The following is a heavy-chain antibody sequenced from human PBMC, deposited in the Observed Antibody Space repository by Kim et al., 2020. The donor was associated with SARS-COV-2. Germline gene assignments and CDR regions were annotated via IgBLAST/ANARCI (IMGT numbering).Heavy chain of an antibody. CDR1: GYNFRDFW. Sequence: GESLKISCQGSGYNFRDFWIVWVRKMPGKGLEVMGFIYPGDPDTRYTPSFRGQATISADNSISTAYLHWSSLKASDSAIYYCTRLSWGAGMIFHKEHREGRQGFDVWGQGTTVTVSS. V-gene: IGHV5-51*01. CDR3: TRLSWGAGMIFHKEHREGRQGFDV. J-gene: IGHJ6*02. D-gene: IGHD1-26*01. CDR2: IYPGDPDT.